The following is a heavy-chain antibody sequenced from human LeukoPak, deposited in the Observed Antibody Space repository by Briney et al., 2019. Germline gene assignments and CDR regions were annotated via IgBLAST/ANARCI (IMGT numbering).Heavy chain of an antibody. D-gene: IGHD2-8*01. CDR1: GYTFTGYY. J-gene: IGHJ3*02. Sequence: ASVKVSCKASGYTFTGYYMHWVRQAPGQGLEWMGWISAYNGNTNYAQKLQGRVTMTTDTSTSTAYMELRSLRSDDTAVYYCARDIIMVYPDAFDIWGQGTMVTVSS. CDR2: ISAYNGNT. V-gene: IGHV1-18*04. CDR3: ARDIIMVYPDAFDI.